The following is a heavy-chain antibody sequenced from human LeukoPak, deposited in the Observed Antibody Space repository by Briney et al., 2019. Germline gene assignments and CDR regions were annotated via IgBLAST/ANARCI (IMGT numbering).Heavy chain of an antibody. CDR3: ARDRWAGTTLIDI. CDR2: ISGSGAST. CDR1: GFTLSTNA. D-gene: IGHD1-1*01. J-gene: IGHJ3*02. Sequence: SGGSLRLSCLTSGFTLSTNAMSWVRQAPGKGLEWISGISGSGASTYYADSVKGRFTISRDDSRNTLYLQMNSLRAEDTAVYYCARDRWAGTTLIDIWGQGTMVTVSS. V-gene: IGHV3-23*01.